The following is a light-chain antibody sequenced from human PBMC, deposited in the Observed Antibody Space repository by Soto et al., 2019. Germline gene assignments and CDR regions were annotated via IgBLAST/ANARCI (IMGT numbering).Light chain of an antibody. CDR2: EVN. CDR1: TSDIGYSNY. CDR3: TSHSSSATFI. J-gene: IGLJ2*01. Sequence: QSALTQPASVSGSPGQSITISCTGTTSDIGYSNYVSWYQQHPGKTPKLMIYEVNNRPSGVSSRFSGSKSGSTASLTISGLQTEDEADYYCTSHSSSATFIFGGGTQLTVL. V-gene: IGLV2-14*01.